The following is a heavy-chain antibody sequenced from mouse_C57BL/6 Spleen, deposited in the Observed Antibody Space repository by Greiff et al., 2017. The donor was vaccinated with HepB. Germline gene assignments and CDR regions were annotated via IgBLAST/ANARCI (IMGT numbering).Heavy chain of an antibody. CDR2: IDPETGGT. Sequence: QVQLQQSGAELVRPGASVTLSCKASGYTFTDYEMHWVKQTPVHGLEWIGAIDPETGGTAYNQKFKGKAILTADKSSSTAYMELRSLTSEDSAVYYCTRSEGLRDYAMDYWGQGTSVTVSS. V-gene: IGHV1-15*01. D-gene: IGHD2-4*01. CDR3: TRSEGLRDYAMDY. J-gene: IGHJ4*01. CDR1: GYTFTDYE.